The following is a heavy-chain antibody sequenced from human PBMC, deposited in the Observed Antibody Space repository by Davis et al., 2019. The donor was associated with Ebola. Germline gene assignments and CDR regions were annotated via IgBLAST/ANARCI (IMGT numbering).Heavy chain of an antibody. J-gene: IGHJ5*02. CDR2: MNPDSGNT. CDR1: GYTFTTYD. V-gene: IGHV1-8*01. Sequence: AASVKVSCKASGYTFTTYDINWVRQATGQGLEWMGWMNPDSGNTGYAQKFQGRVTMTRDTSITTAYMELGSLSSDDTAVYYCTRGIARRRSGSWFDPWGQGTPVTVSS. D-gene: IGHD2-15*01. CDR3: TRGIARRRSGSWFDP.